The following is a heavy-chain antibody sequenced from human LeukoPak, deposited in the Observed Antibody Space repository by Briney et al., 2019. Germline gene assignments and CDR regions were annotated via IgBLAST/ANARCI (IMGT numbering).Heavy chain of an antibody. CDR2: IYYSGST. CDR1: GVSISSRSYY. CDR3: ARDGDWGGYSRPDQ. D-gene: IGHD2-15*01. Sequence: PSETLSLTCTVSGVSISSRSYYWGWIRQPPGKGLEWIGSIYYSGSTYYNPSLKSRVTISVDTSKNQFSLKLSSVTAADTAVYYCARDGDWGGYSRPDQWGQGTLVTVSS. J-gene: IGHJ4*02. V-gene: IGHV4-39*07.